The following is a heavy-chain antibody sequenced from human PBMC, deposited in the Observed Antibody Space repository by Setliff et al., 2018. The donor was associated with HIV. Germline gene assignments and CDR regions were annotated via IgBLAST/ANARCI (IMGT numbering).Heavy chain of an antibody. D-gene: IGHD6-6*01. Sequence: SETLSLTCTVSGDSISSSIYYWGWVRQPPGKGLEWIGGIYYTGSPFYNPSLKSRVTISVDTSNNQFSLKLSAVTAADTAVYYCARGGGTSSPIDYHYYIDIWGKGTTVTVSS. J-gene: IGHJ6*03. CDR3: ARGGGTSSPIDYHYYIDI. CDR1: GDSISSSIYY. CDR2: IYYTGSP. V-gene: IGHV4-39*01.